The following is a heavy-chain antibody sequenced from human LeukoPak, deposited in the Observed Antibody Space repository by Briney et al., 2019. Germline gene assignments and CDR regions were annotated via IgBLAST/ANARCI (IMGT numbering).Heavy chain of an antibody. V-gene: IGHV4-39*07. Sequence: SETLSLTCTVSGGSISSSSYYWGWIRQSPGKGLEWIGSIYHTGSTYYNPSLKSRVTISVGTSKNQFSLKLSSVTAADTAVYYCVRSSSSIFDYWGQGTLVTVSS. J-gene: IGHJ4*02. D-gene: IGHD6-6*01. CDR3: VRSSSSIFDY. CDR1: GGSISSSSYY. CDR2: IYHTGST.